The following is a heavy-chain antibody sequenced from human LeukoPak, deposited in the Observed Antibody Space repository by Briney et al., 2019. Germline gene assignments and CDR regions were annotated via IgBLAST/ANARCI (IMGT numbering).Heavy chain of an antibody. CDR3: ARVWSLYYFDY. D-gene: IGHD1-26*01. V-gene: IGHV3-66*02. CDR2: IYSGGST. Sequence: GGSLRLSCAASGFTVSSNYMSWVRQAPGKGLEWVSVIYSGGSTYYADSVKGRFTISRDNSKNTLYLQMNSLRAEGTAVYYCARVWSLYYFDYWGQGTLVTVSS. CDR1: GFTVSSNY. J-gene: IGHJ4*02.